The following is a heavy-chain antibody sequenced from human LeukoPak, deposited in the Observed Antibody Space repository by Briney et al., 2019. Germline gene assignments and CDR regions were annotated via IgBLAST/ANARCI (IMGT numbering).Heavy chain of an antibody. CDR3: ARDSYGPLDY. D-gene: IGHD5-18*01. CDR1: GGSFSGYY. Sequence: NPSETLSLTCAVYGGSFSGYYWSWIRQPPGKGLEWIGEINHSGSTNYNPSLKSRVTISVDTSKNQFSLKLSSVTAADTAVYYCARDSYGPLDYWGQGTLVTVSS. V-gene: IGHV4-34*01. CDR2: INHSGST. J-gene: IGHJ4*02.